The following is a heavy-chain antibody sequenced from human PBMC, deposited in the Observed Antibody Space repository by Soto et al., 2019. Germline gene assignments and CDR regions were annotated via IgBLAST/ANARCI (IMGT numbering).Heavy chain of an antibody. CDR3: VRESAASGPNWFDT. CDR1: GGSVTSGRSS. D-gene: IGHD6-13*01. J-gene: IGHJ5*02. V-gene: IGHV4-30-2*06. Sequence: SETLSLTCSVSGGSVTSGRSSWNWIRQSPGKGLEWIAYIYHSGSTYYNPSLRSRVTISVDRSENQFSLKLSSVTAADTAVYYCVRESAASGPNWFDTWGPGTLVTVSS. CDR2: IYHSGST.